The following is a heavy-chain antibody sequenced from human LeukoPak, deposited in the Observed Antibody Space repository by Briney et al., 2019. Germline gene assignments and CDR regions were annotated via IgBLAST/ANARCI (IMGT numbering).Heavy chain of an antibody. CDR1: GFTFSSYA. D-gene: IGHD3-16*01. J-gene: IGHJ4*02. Sequence: GGSLRLSCAASGFTFSSYAMSWVRQAPGKGLEWVSAISGSGGSTYYADSVKGRFTISRDNSKNTLYLQMNSLRAEDTAVYYCAPGGYMFRMGYWGQGTLVTVSS. V-gene: IGHV3-23*01. CDR2: ISGSGGST. CDR3: APGGYMFRMGY.